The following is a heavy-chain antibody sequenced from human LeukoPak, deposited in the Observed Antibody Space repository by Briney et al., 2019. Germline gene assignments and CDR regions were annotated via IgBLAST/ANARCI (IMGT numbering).Heavy chain of an antibody. CDR1: GYTLTELS. CDR2: FDPEDGET. V-gene: IGHV1-24*01. J-gene: IGHJ4*02. CDR3: AREDNGGTFYY. D-gene: IGHD1-14*01. Sequence: GASVKVSCKVSGYTLTELSMHWVRQAPGKGLEWMGGFDPEDGETIYAQKFQGRVTMNEDTSTDTAYMELSSLRSEDTAVYYCAREDNGGTFYYWGQGTLVTVSS.